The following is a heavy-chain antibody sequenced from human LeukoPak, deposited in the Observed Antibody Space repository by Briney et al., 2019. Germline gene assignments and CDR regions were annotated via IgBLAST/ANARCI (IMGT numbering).Heavy chain of an antibody. V-gene: IGHV3-23*01. CDR2: ISGSGGST. J-gene: IGHJ6*02. CDR3: AKRGYYGLPYYYGMDV. D-gene: IGHD3-10*01. Sequence: PGGSLRLSCAASGFTFSSYAMSWVRQAPGKGLEWVSAISGSGGSTYYADSVKGRFTISRDNSKNTLYLQMNSLRAEDTAVYYCAKRGYYGLPYYYGMDVWGQGTAVTVSS. CDR1: GFTFSSYA.